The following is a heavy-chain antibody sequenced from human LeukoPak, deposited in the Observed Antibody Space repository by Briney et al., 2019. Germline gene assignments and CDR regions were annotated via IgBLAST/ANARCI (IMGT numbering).Heavy chain of an antibody. D-gene: IGHD3-22*01. CDR2: IYYSGST. V-gene: IGHV4-59*08. Sequence: PSETLSLTCTVSGGSISGYYWCWMRQPPGKGLEWIGYIYYSGSTNYNPSLKSRVTMSVDTSENQFSLKLNSVTAADTAVYYCVRYDSSGLDYWGQGTLVTVSS. CDR3: VRYDSSGLDY. CDR1: GGSISGYY. J-gene: IGHJ4*02.